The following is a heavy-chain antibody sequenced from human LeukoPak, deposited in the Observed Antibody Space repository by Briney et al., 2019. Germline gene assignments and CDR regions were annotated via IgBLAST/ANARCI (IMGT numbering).Heavy chain of an antibody. D-gene: IGHD3-22*01. CDR1: GFTFSSYS. Sequence: GGSLRLSCAASGFTFSSYSMNWVRQAPGKGLEWVSSISSSSSYIYYADSVKGRFTISRDNAKNSLYLQMNSLRAEDTAVYYCARELDPTYCYDSSGYYLDYWGQGTLVTVSS. CDR3: ARELDPTYCYDSSGYYLDY. CDR2: ISSSSSYI. V-gene: IGHV3-21*01. J-gene: IGHJ4*02.